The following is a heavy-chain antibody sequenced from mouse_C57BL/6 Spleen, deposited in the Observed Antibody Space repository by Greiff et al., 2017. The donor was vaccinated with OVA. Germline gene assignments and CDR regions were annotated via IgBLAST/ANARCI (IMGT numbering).Heavy chain of an antibody. D-gene: IGHD2-5*01. CDR3: ARGAYYSNYV. CDR1: GYTFTSYG. V-gene: IGHV1-81*01. Sequence: QVHVKQSGAELARPGASVKLSCKASGYTFTSYGISWVKQRTGQGLEWIGEIYPRSGNTYYNEKFKGKATLTADKSSSTAYMELRSLTSEDSAVYFCARGAYYSNYVWGQGTTLTVSS. J-gene: IGHJ2*01. CDR2: IYPRSGNT.